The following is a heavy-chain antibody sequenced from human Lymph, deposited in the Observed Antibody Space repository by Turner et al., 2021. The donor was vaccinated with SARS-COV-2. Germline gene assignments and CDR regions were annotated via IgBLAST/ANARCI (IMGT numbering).Heavy chain of an antibody. Sequence: EVQLVESGGGVVQPGGSLRLSCAASGITVRRNYMSWVRQAPGKVLEWVSVIYSGGSSYYADSVKGRFTISRHNSKNTLYLQMNSLRAEDTAVYYCARDLDTAGGMDVWGQGTTVTVSS. CDR3: ARDLDTAGGMDV. CDR2: IYSGGSS. CDR1: GITVRRNY. J-gene: IGHJ6*02. D-gene: IGHD5-18*01. V-gene: IGHV3-53*04.